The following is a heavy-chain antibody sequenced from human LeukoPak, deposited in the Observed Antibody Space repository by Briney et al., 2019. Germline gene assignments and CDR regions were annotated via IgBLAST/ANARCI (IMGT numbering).Heavy chain of an antibody. CDR3: ARGSRTIELGDDY. D-gene: IGHD5-24*01. CDR2: ISSSSSDT. Sequence: GGSLRLSCAAPGFTFSDSYMSWIRQAPGKGLEWVSYISSSSSDTNYADSVKGRFTISRDNAKNSLYLQMNSLRAEDTAVYYCARGSRTIELGDDYWGQGTLVTVSS. CDR1: GFTFSDSY. J-gene: IGHJ4*02. V-gene: IGHV3-11*06.